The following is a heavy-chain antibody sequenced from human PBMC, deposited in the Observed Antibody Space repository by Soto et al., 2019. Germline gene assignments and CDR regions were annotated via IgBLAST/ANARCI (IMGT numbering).Heavy chain of an antibody. CDR2: ISESGDNT. V-gene: IGHV3-23*01. Sequence: VGSPRLSCAASGFSFSSSAMSWVRQAPGKGLEWVSAISESGDNTFYADSVKGRFTISRENSNNALYLQMDTLRAEDTALYFCAKGGNTYGLDPWGQGSLVTVSS. J-gene: IGHJ5*02. CDR3: AKGGNTYGLDP. D-gene: IGHD5-18*01. CDR1: GFSFSSSA.